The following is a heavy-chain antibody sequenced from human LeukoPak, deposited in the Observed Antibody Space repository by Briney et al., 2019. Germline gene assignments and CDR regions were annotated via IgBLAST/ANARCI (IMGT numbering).Heavy chain of an antibody. V-gene: IGHV1-2*02. CDR3: ARDFSHARYFDY. J-gene: IGHJ4*02. CDR2: INPNSGGT. D-gene: IGHD6-6*01. CDR1: GYTFTGYY. Sequence: ASVKVSCKASGYTFTGYYMHWVRQAPGQGLEWMGWINPNSGGTNYAQKFQGRVTMTRDTSISTAYMEPSRLRSDDTAMYYCARDFSHARYFDYWGQGTLVTVSS.